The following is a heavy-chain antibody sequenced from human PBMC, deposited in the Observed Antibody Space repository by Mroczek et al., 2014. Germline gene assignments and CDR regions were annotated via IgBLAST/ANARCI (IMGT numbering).Heavy chain of an antibody. Sequence: KESGPGLVKPSETLSLTCTVSGGSISSSSYYWGWIRQPPGKGLEWIGSIYYSGSTYYNPSLKSRVTISVDTSKNQFSLKLSSVTAADTAVYYCARHVRSSGGKYYFDYWGQGTLVTVSS. CDR1: GGSISSSSYY. D-gene: IGHD6-19*01. J-gene: IGHJ4*02. V-gene: IGHV4-39*01. CDR2: IYYSGST. CDR3: ARHVRSSGGKYYFDY.